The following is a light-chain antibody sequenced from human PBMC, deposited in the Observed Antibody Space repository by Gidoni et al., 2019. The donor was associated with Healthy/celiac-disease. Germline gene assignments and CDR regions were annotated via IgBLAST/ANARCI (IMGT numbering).Light chain of an antibody. CDR3: QQRSNWPIT. V-gene: IGKV3-11*01. Sequence: EIVLTQSPDTLSLSRGERATLSCRASQSVSSYLAWYQQKPGQDPRLLIYDASNRATGIPARFSGSGSGTDFTLTISSLEPEDFAVYYFQQRSNWPITFGQGTRLEIK. J-gene: IGKJ5*01. CDR2: DAS. CDR1: QSVSSY.